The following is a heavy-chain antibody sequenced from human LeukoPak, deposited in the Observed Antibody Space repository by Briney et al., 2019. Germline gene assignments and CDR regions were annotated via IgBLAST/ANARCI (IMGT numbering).Heavy chain of an antibody. D-gene: IGHD6-13*01. Sequence: SESLSLTCTLPVGSPIISTNYWGWLRQPPGRGREWIGSIYVSGSTYYDQSLKSRVTISIDKSKNQFYLKLSSVTAADTAVYYCARPALTSSSWYRDDAFDIWGQGTMVTVSS. V-gene: IGHV4-39*01. J-gene: IGHJ3*02. CDR1: VGSPIISTNY. CDR2: IYVSGST. CDR3: ARPALTSSSWYRDDAFDI.